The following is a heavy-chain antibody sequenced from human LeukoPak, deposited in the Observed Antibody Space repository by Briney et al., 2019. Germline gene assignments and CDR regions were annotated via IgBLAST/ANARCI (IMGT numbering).Heavy chain of an antibody. V-gene: IGHV4-59*11. CDR2: IYHSGST. CDR1: GGSISSHY. CDR3: ARTRDDTSGYLSIDS. J-gene: IGHJ4*02. Sequence: LSLTRTVSGGSISSHYWSFIRQPPGEGLEWIGYIYHSGSTNYNPSFRGRVTMSVDTSKTQFSLRLTSVTATDTAVYYCARTRDDTSGYLSIDSWGQGTLVTVSS. D-gene: IGHD3-22*01.